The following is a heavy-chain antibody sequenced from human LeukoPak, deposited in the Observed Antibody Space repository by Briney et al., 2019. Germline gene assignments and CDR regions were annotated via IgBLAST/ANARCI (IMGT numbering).Heavy chain of an antibody. CDR1: GFTFSKFW. CDR3: VRDTVTAY. Sequence: GGSLRLSCAVSGFTFSKFWMSWVRQAPGKGLEWVANIKEDGSEKYYVDSVKGRFTISRDNAKNSLFLQMNSLRNEDTAVYYCVRDTVTAYWGQGTLVTVSS. J-gene: IGHJ4*02. V-gene: IGHV3-7*01. D-gene: IGHD4-11*01. CDR2: IKEDGSEK.